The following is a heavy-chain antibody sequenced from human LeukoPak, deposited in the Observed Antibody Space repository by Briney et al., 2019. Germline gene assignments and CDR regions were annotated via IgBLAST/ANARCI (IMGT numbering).Heavy chain of an antibody. CDR3: ARLRWERPDAFDI. J-gene: IGHJ3*02. V-gene: IGHV3-20*04. Sequence: GGSLRLSCAASGFTFDDYGMSWVRQAPGKGLEWVSGINWNGGSTGYADSVKGRFTISRDNAKKSLFLQMNSLRAEDTAVYYCARLRWERPDAFDIWGQGTMVTVSS. D-gene: IGHD1-26*01. CDR2: INWNGGST. CDR1: GFTFDDYG.